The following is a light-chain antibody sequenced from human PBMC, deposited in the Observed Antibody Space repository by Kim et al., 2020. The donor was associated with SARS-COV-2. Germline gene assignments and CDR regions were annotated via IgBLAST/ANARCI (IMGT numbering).Light chain of an antibody. CDR3: QQYYTYPLT. CDR2: AAS. V-gene: IGKV1-8*01. J-gene: IGKJ4*01. CDR1: QGISSY. Sequence: AIRMTQSPSSLSASTGDRVTITCRASQGISSYLAWYQQKPGTAPKFLISAASTLHSGVQSRFSGSGSGTDFTLTISGLQSEDFATYYCQQYYTYPLTFGGGTKVDIK.